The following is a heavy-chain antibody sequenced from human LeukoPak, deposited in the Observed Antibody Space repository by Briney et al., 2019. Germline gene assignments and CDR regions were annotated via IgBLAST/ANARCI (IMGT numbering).Heavy chain of an antibody. CDR1: GFIFNSYG. J-gene: IGHJ4*02. Sequence: PGGSLRLSCAASGFIFNSYGMHWVRQAPGKGMEGVALIWYDGSNKYYADSVKGRFTISRDNSKNTLYLQMNSLRAEDTAVYYCAREYSSGWFYFDYWGQGTLVTVSS. V-gene: IGHV3-33*01. CDR2: IWYDGSNK. CDR3: AREYSSGWFYFDY. D-gene: IGHD6-19*01.